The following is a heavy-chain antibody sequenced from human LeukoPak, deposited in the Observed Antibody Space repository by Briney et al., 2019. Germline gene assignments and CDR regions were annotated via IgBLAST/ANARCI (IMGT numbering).Heavy chain of an antibody. J-gene: IGHJ4*02. Sequence: GGSPRLSCAASEFTFSRYWMSWVRQAPGKGLEWVANIKQDGSEKYYVDSVKGRFTISRDNAKNSLYLQMNSLRVEDTAVYHCARDVYSSSSLDYWGQGILVTVSS. V-gene: IGHV3-7*05. CDR2: IKQDGSEK. D-gene: IGHD6-6*01. CDR1: EFTFSRYW. CDR3: ARDVYSSSSLDY.